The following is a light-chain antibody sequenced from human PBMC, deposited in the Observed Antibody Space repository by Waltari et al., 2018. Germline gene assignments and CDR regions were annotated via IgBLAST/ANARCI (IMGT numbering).Light chain of an antibody. CDR2: DVT. J-gene: IGLJ3*02. Sequence: QSALTQPRSVSGSPGQSVTISCSGTSSDVGVYDFISWYQHHPGKAPKLVIYDVTKRPSGVPDRCSGSKSGNTASLTISGLQAEDEADYYCCSYAGTYFWVFGGGTKLTVL. V-gene: IGLV2-11*01. CDR1: SSDVGVYDF. CDR3: CSYAGTYFWV.